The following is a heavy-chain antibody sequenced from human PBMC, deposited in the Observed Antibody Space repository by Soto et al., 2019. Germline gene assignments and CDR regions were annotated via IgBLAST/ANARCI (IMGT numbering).Heavy chain of an antibody. V-gene: IGHV3-23*01. CDR3: AKITLRFLEWLSRDYYGMDV. Sequence: PGGSLRLSCAASGFTFSSYAMSWVRQAPGKGLEWVSAISGSGGSTYYADSVKGRFTISRDNSKNTLYLQTNSLRAEDTAVYYCAKITLRFLEWLSRDYYGMDVWGQGTTVTVSS. CDR1: GFTFSSYA. D-gene: IGHD3-3*01. J-gene: IGHJ6*02. CDR2: ISGSGGST.